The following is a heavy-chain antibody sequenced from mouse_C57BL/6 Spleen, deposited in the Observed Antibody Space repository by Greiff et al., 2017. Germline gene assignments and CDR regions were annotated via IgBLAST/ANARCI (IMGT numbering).Heavy chain of an antibody. V-gene: IGHV1-54*01. CDR1: GYAFTNYL. D-gene: IGHD1-1*01. Sequence: VQLQQSGAELVRPGTSVKVSCKASGYAFTNYLIEWVKQRPGQGLEWIGVINPGSGGTNYNEKFKGKATLTADKSSSTAYMQLSSLTSEDSAVYFCARGRDYYGSSFYAMDYWGQGTSVTVSS. CDR3: ARGRDYYGSSFYAMDY. J-gene: IGHJ4*01. CDR2: INPGSGGT.